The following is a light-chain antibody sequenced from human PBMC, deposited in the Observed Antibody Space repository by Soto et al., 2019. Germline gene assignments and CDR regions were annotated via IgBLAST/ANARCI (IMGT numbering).Light chain of an antibody. CDR1: QSLLHSNGYNY. Sequence: DIVMTQSPLSLPVTPGEPASISCRSSQSLLHSNGYNYLDWYLLKPGQSPQLLIYLGSNRASGVHDRFSGSGAGTYFTLKISRGEAEDVGVYYCMRGPQTPQTFGQGTKGDSK. J-gene: IGKJ1*01. CDR2: LGS. CDR3: MRGPQTPQT. V-gene: IGKV2-28*01.